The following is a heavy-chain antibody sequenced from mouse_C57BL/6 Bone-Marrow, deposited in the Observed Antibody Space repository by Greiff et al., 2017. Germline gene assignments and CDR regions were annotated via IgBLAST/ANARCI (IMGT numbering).Heavy chain of an antibody. CDR1: GFSLTSYA. V-gene: IGHV2-9-1*01. Sequence: VKLVESGPGLVAPSQSLSITCTVSGFSLTSYAISWVRPPPGKGLEWLGVIWTGGGTNSNSALKSRLSISKDNSKSQVFLKRNSLQTDDTARYYCARFYYGSSWGFAYWGQGTLVTVSA. CDR3: ARFYYGSSWGFAY. J-gene: IGHJ3*01. CDR2: IWTGGGT. D-gene: IGHD1-1*01.